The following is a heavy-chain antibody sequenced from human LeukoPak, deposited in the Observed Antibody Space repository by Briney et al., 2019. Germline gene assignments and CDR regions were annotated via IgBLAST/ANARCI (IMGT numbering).Heavy chain of an antibody. CDR2: ISGNGAHS. Sequence: GGSLRLSCGASEFTLSSYAMSWVRQAPGKGLEWVSSISGNGAHSYYADSVKGRFTISRDFSRNAVYLQMSSLRVEDTAEYCAKAVDGRGYYFERGADFWGQGTMVTVSS. CDR1: EFTLSSYA. J-gene: IGHJ4*02. V-gene: IGHV3-23*01. D-gene: IGHD3-22*01. CDR3: AKAVDGRGYYFERGADF.